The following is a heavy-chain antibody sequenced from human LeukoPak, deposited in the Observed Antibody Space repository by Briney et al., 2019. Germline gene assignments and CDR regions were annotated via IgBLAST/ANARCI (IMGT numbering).Heavy chain of an antibody. D-gene: IGHD5-12*01. CDR2: ISAYNGNT. Sequence: ASVKVSCKAYGYTFTSYGISWVRQAPGQGLEWMGWISAYNGNTNYAQKLQGRDTMTTDTSTSTAYMELRSLRSDDTAVYYCASIYSGYDDAFDIWGQGTMVTVSS. J-gene: IGHJ3*02. CDR1: GYTFTSYG. CDR3: ASIYSGYDDAFDI. V-gene: IGHV1-18*01.